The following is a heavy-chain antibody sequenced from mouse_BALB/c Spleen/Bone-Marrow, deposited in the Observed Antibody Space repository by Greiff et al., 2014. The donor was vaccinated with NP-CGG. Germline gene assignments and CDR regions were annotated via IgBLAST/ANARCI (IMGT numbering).Heavy chain of an antibody. CDR3: ARITKSSYYYAMDY. Sequence: EVKLMESGGGLVKPGGSLKLSCAASGFTFSSYAMSWVRQSPEKRLEWVAEISSGGSYTYYPDTVTGRFTISRDNAKNTLYLEMSSLRSEDTAMYYCARITKSSYYYAMDYWGQGTSVTVSS. J-gene: IGHJ4*01. V-gene: IGHV5-9-4*01. CDR1: GFTFSSYA. D-gene: IGHD1-1*01. CDR2: ISSGGSYT.